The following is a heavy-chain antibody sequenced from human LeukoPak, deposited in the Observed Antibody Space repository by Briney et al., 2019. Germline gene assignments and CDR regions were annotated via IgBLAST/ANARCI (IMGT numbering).Heavy chain of an antibody. CDR2: MNPNSGYT. CDR3: ARVAGSIDY. CDR1: GYTFTSYD. D-gene: IGHD6-19*01. Sequence: GASVKVSCKASGYTFTSYDINWVRQATGQGLEWMGWMNPNSGYTGYARNFQGGVTITRNTSISTAYMELSGLRSEDTAVYYCARVAGSIDYWGQGTLVTVSS. V-gene: IGHV1-8*03. J-gene: IGHJ4*02.